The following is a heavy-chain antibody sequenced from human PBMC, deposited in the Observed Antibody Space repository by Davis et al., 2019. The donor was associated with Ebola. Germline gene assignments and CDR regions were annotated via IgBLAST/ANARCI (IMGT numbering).Heavy chain of an antibody. CDR2: IIPIFGTA. D-gene: IGHD5-18*01. J-gene: IGHJ6*02. CDR1: GGTFSSYV. Sequence: AASVKVSCKASGGTFSSYVINWVRQAPGQGLEWMGGIIPIFGTARYAQKFQGRVTISADKSTSTGYMELSSLRSEDTAVYYCARPNEGTAMDYGMDVWGQGTTVTVSS. CDR3: ARPNEGTAMDYGMDV. V-gene: IGHV1-69*06.